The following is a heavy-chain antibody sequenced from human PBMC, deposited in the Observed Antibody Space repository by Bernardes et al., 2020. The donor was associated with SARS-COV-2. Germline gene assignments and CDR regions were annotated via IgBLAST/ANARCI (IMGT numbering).Heavy chain of an antibody. D-gene: IGHD4-4*01. CDR2: GYYTGST. CDR3: ARQFLYFRDQGYSWFDP. CDR1: GGSISSHSYY. V-gene: IGHV4-39*01. Sequence: SETLSLTCTVSGGSISSHSYYWGWIRQPPGKGLEWIGSGYYTGSTHFNPSLKSRVTILVDTSKNQFSLKMTSVTAADTAVYYCARQFLYFRDQGYSWFDPWGQGTLVTVSS. J-gene: IGHJ5*02.